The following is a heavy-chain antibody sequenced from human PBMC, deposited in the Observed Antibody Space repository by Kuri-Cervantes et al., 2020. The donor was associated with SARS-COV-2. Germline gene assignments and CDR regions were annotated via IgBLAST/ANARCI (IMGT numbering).Heavy chain of an antibody. CDR1: GFTFSNYW. CDR2: ISWNSGSI. J-gene: IGHJ3*02. V-gene: IGHV3-48*01. D-gene: IGHD3-22*01. Sequence: GESLKISCVVSGFTFSNYWMHWVRQAPGKGLVWVSGISWNSGSIGYADSVKGRFTVSRDNAKNSLYLQMNSLRAEDTAVYYCARASYYYDSSGYSNNIWGQGTMVTVSS. CDR3: ARASYYYDSSGYSNNI.